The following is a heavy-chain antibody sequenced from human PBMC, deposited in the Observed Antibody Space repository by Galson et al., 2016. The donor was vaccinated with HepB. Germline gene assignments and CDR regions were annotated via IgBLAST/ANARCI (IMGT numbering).Heavy chain of an antibody. Sequence: SLRLSCAASGFTFSTYAMNWVRQAPGKGLEWVSAITDSGGTSESVDSVRGRSTISRDNSKNTLYLQMNSLRAEDTAVYYCAKEDGSYFDYWGQGALVTVSS. CDR3: AKEDGSYFDY. CDR2: ITDSGGTS. V-gene: IGHV3-23*01. J-gene: IGHJ4*02. CDR1: GFTFSTYA. D-gene: IGHD1-26*01.